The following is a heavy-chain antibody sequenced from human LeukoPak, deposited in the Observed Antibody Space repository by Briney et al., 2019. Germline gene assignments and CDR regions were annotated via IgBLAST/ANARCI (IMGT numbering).Heavy chain of an antibody. J-gene: IGHJ3*02. CDR2: INSRSSTI. Sequence: QAGGSLGLSCAASRFTFSNYGVNWVRQAPGKGLEWVSYINSRSSTIYYADSVRSRFTISRDNAKNSLYLQMNSLKAEDTAIYYCAREVGTPQAFDIWGQGTMVTVSS. CDR3: AREVGTPQAFDI. D-gene: IGHD1-26*01. V-gene: IGHV3-48*01. CDR1: RFTFSNYG.